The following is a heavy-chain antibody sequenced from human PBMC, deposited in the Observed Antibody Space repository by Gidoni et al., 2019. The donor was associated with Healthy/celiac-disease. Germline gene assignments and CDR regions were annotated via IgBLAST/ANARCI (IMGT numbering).Heavy chain of an antibody. CDR1: GFTFSSYA. D-gene: IGHD6-6*01. Sequence: QVQLVESGGGVVQPGRSLRLSCSASGFTFSSYAMHWVRQAPGKGLEWVAVISYDGSNKYYADSVKGRFTISRDNSKNTLYLQMNSLRAEDTAVYYCARAYSSSVYYYYGMDVWGQGTTVTVSS. J-gene: IGHJ6*02. CDR3: ARAYSSSVYYYYGMDV. CDR2: ISYDGSNK. V-gene: IGHV3-30-3*01.